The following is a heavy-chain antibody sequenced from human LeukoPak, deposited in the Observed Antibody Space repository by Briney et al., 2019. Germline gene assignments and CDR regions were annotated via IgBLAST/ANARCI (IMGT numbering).Heavy chain of an antibody. Sequence: PGRSLRLSCAASGFTFSSYGMHWVRQAPGKGLEWVAVIWYDGNKKYYADSVKGRFTISRDNAKNSLCLQMNSLRAEDTAVYYCARLGGGPPYYFAYWGQGTLVTVSS. D-gene: IGHD2-15*01. CDR1: GFTFSSYG. J-gene: IGHJ4*02. CDR3: ARLGGGPPYYFAY. CDR2: IWYDGNKK. V-gene: IGHV3-33*01.